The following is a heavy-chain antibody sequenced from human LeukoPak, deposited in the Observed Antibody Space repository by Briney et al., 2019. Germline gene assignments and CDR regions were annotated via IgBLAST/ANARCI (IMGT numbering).Heavy chain of an antibody. Sequence: PGGSLRLSCAASGFTFSDYYMSWIRQAPGKGLEWVSYISSSGSTIYYADSVKGRFTISRDNAKNSLYLQMNSLRAEDTAVYYRARDYDSSGYYGSPKHWGQGTLVTVSS. J-gene: IGHJ4*02. D-gene: IGHD3-22*01. CDR1: GFTFSDYY. CDR2: ISSSGSTI. CDR3: ARDYDSSGYYGSPKH. V-gene: IGHV3-11*01.